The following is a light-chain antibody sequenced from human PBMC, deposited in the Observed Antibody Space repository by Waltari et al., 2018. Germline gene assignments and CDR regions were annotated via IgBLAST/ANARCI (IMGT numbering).Light chain of an antibody. CDR2: DVS. Sequence: WYQQHPGKAPKLITHDVSKRPSGVSNRFSGSKAGNTASLTISGLQAEDEADYYCSSYTSTNTWVFGGGTKLTVL. J-gene: IGLJ3*02. CDR3: SSYTSTNTWV. V-gene: IGLV2-14*04.